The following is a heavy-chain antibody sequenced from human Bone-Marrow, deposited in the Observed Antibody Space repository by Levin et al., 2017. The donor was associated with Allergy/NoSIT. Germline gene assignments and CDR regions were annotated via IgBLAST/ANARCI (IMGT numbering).Heavy chain of an antibody. J-gene: IGHJ6*02. CDR1: GDSIRRYY. V-gene: IGHV4-30-4*01. CDR3: ARQDTSTTVDV. Sequence: SETLSLTCTVSGDSIRRYYWSWIRQSPRKGLEWIGYIYYSGNTYYNPSLQSRLVISLDMSTNQFFLNLTSVTAADTAAYFCARQDTSTTVDVWGQGTTVTVSS. D-gene: IGHD5-18*01. CDR2: IYYSGNT.